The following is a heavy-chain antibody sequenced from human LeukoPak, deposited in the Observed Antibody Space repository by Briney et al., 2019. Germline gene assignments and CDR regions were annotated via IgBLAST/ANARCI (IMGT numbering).Heavy chain of an antibody. CDR1: GFTFSSYE. V-gene: IGHV3-48*03. CDR2: ISSSGSTI. D-gene: IGHD4-17*01. J-gene: IGHJ4*02. CDR3: ARDDYGDLDY. Sequence: GGSLRPSCAASGFTFSSYEMNWVRQAPGKGLEWVSYISSSGSTIYYADSVKGRFTISRDNAKNSLYLQMSSLRAEDTAVYYCARDDYGDLDYWGQGTLVTVSS.